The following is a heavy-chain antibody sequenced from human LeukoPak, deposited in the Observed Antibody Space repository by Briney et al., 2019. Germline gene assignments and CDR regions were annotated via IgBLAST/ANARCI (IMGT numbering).Heavy chain of an antibody. V-gene: IGHV4-4*02. CDR3: AKATVTNDAFDI. Sequence: SGTLSLTCVVSGGSISSLNWWSWVRQPPGKGLEWIGEIYHSGNINSNPSLTSRVTISLDETNNQFSLKLSSATAADTAVYYCAKATVTNDAFDIWGQGTMVTVSS. CDR1: GGSISSLNW. D-gene: IGHD4-17*01. CDR2: IYHSGNI. J-gene: IGHJ3*02.